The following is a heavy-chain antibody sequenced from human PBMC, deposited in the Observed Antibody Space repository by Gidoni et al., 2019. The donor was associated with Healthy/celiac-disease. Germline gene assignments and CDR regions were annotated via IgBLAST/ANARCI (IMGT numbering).Heavy chain of an antibody. CDR3: AKSLGGGEGY. D-gene: IGHD2-21*01. Sequence: EVQLLESGGGLVEPGGSLRLACAASGLTFSSYAMSWVRQAPGKGLEWVSAISGSGGSTYYADSVKGRFTISRDNSKNTLYLQMNRLRAEDTAVYYCAKSLGGGEGYWGQGTLVTVSS. V-gene: IGHV3-23*01. CDR1: GLTFSSYA. CDR2: ISGSGGST. J-gene: IGHJ4*02.